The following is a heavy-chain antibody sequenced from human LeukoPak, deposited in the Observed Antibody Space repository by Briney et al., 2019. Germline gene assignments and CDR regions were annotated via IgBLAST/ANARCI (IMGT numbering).Heavy chain of an antibody. Sequence: GRSLRLSCAASGFTFSSYAMHWVRQAPGKGLEWVAVISYDGSNKYYADSVKGRFTISRDNSKNTLYLQMNSLRAEDTAVYYCARDPHCSGGSCYAFDYWGQGTLVTVSS. CDR3: ARDPHCSGGSCYAFDY. D-gene: IGHD2-15*01. V-gene: IGHV3-30-3*01. J-gene: IGHJ4*02. CDR2: ISYDGSNK. CDR1: GFTFSSYA.